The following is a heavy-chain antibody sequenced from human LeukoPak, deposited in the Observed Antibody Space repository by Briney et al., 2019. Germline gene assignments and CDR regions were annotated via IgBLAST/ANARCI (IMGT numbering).Heavy chain of an antibody. V-gene: IGHV3-21*05. CDR3: ARDSYGSGSYYRIDY. CDR1: GFTFSSYG. J-gene: IGHJ4*02. D-gene: IGHD3-10*01. CDR2: ISSSSSYI. Sequence: GGSLRLSCAASGFTFSSYGMNWVRQAPGKGLEWVSFISSSSSYIYYADSVKGRFTISRDNAKNSLYLQMNSLRAEDTAVYYCARDSYGSGSYYRIDYWGQGTLVTVSS.